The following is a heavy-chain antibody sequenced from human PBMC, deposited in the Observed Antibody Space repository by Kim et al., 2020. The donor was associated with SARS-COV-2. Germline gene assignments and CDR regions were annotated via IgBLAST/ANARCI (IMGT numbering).Heavy chain of an antibody. CDR1: GFTFSSYG. D-gene: IGHD4-17*01. CDR3: AKDYGGYDYYGMDV. Sequence: GGSLRLSCAASGFTFSSYGMHWVRQAPGKGLEWVAVISYDGSNKYYADSVKGRFTISRDNSKNTLYLQMNSLRAEDTAVYYCAKDYGGYDYYGMDVWGQGTTVTVSS. V-gene: IGHV3-30*18. J-gene: IGHJ6*02. CDR2: ISYDGSNK.